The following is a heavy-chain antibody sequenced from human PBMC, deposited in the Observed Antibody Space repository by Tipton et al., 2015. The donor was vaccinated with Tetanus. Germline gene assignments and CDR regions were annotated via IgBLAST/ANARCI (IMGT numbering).Heavy chain of an antibody. J-gene: IGHJ4*02. Sequence: LRLSCTVSGGSVRSGSYYWNWIRQPPGKGLEWIGYISDSGRTNSNYSLKSRITISRDTSKNQFSLRLTSVTAVDTAVYYCARANYEFPNKGPFDSWGQGTLVIVSS. D-gene: IGHD3-3*01. V-gene: IGHV4-61*01. CDR1: GGSVRSGSYY. CDR3: ARANYEFPNKGPFDS. CDR2: ISDSGRT.